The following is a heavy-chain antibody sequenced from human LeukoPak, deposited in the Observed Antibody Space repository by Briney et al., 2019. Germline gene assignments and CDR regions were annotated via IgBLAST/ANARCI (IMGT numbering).Heavy chain of an antibody. J-gene: IGHJ4*02. CDR1: GFTFSSYG. D-gene: IGHD1-26*01. Sequence: GGSLRLSCAASGFTFSSYGMHWVRQAPGNGLDWEAVISYDVSNRFYADSVKGRVTISRDNSKSTLYLQMNSLRPEDTAVYYCAKDVVMGPTNHGLDYWGQGTLVTVSS. V-gene: IGHV3-30*18. CDR3: AKDVVMGPTNHGLDY. CDR2: ISYDVSNR.